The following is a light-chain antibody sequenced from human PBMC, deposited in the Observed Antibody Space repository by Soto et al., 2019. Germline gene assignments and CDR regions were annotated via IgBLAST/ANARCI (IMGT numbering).Light chain of an antibody. CDR2: EAS. J-gene: IGKJ1*01. Sequence: DIQMTQSPSTLSASVGDRVTITCRASQSISDSLAWYQKKPGKAPKLLIYEASSLKIGVPSRFSGSRSGTEYTLTISSLQPDDFATYYCQQYNGYWTFGQGTKVEIK. V-gene: IGKV1-5*03. CDR1: QSISDS. CDR3: QQYNGYWT.